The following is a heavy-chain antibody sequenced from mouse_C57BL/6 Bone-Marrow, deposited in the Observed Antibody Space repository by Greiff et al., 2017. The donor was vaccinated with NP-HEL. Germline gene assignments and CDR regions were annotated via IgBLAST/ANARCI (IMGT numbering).Heavy chain of an antibody. CDR3: ARGDY. CDR2: IDPSDSYT. D-gene: IGHD3-3*01. V-gene: IGHV1-69*01. J-gene: IGHJ3*01. Sequence: QVQLQQSGAELVMPGASVKLSCKASGYTFTSYWMHWVKQRPGQGLEWIGEIDPSDSYTNYNQKFKGKSTLTVDKSSSTAYMQLSSLTSEDSAVYYCARGDYWGQGTLVTVSA. CDR1: GYTFTSYW.